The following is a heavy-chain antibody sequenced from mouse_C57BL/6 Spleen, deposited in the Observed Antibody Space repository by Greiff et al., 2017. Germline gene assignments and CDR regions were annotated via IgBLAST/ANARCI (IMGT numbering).Heavy chain of an antibody. CDR3: ARDHDYDDYAMDY. Sequence: EVQLVESGGGLVKPGGSLKLSCAASGFTFSSYAMSWVRQTPEKRLEWVATISDGGSYTYYPDNVKGRFTISRDNAKNNLYLQMSHLKSEDTAMYYCARDHDYDDYAMDYWGQGTSVTVSS. V-gene: IGHV5-4*01. J-gene: IGHJ4*01. D-gene: IGHD2-4*01. CDR2: ISDGGSYT. CDR1: GFTFSSYA.